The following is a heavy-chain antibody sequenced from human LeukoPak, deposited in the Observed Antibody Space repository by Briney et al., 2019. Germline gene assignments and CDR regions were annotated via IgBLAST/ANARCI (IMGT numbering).Heavy chain of an antibody. CDR2: IYYSGST. CDR1: GGSISSYY. Sequence: PSGTLSLTCTVSGGSISSYYWSWIRQAPGKGLEWIGYIYYSGSTNYNPSLKSRVTISVDTSKNQFSLKLSSVTAADTAVYYCATRRDGYNPPDAFDIWGQGTMVTVSS. D-gene: IGHD5-24*01. V-gene: IGHV4-59*01. J-gene: IGHJ3*02. CDR3: ATRRDGYNPPDAFDI.